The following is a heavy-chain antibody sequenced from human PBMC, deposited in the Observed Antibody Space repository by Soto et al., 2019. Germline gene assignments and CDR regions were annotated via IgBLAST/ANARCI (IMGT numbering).Heavy chain of an antibody. J-gene: IGHJ6*03. CDR1: GFTFSSYS. CDR3: ARLGGPDFCSGYRADYYYYYMDV. Sequence: EVQLVESGGGLVKPGGSLRLSCAASGFTFSSYSMNWVRQAPGKGLEWVSSISSSSGYIYYADSVKDRFTISRANAKNSRCLQMNGRRAEDTAVYYCARLGGPDFCSGYRADYYYYYMDVWGKGTTVTVSS. CDR2: ISSSSGYI. D-gene: IGHD3-3*01. V-gene: IGHV3-21*01.